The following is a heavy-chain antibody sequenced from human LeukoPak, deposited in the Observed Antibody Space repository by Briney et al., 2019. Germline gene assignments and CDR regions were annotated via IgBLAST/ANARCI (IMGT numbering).Heavy chain of an antibody. CDR2: ISSSSSTI. CDR1: GFTFSSYS. J-gene: IGHJ4*02. Sequence: GSLRLSCAASGFTFSSYSMNWVRQAPGKGLEWVSYISSSSSTIYYADSVKGRFTISRDNAKNSLYLQMNSLRAEDTAVYYCASMAVAGTVPFDYWGQGTLVTVSS. V-gene: IGHV3-48*01. D-gene: IGHD6-19*01. CDR3: ASMAVAGTVPFDY.